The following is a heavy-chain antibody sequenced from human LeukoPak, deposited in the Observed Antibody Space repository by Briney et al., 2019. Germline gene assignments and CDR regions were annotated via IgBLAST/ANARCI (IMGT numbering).Heavy chain of an antibody. CDR2: ISHDGTTT. CDR3: TRDQDWFLFDW. Sequence: GGSLRLSCAASGFTFSSYVMHWVRQVPGQGLVWVSRISHDGTTTSYADSVKGRFTIFRDNAKNTLYLQMDSLRAGDTALYYCTRDQDWFLFDWWGRGTLVTVSS. V-gene: IGHV3-74*01. CDR1: GFTFSSYV. D-gene: IGHD3-9*01. J-gene: IGHJ5*01.